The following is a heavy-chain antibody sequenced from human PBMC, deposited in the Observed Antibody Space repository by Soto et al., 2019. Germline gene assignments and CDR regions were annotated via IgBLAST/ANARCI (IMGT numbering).Heavy chain of an antibody. CDR3: ARQGITMIVVVVTDNWLDP. D-gene: IGHD3-22*01. V-gene: IGHV4-39*01. J-gene: IGHJ5*02. Sequence: SETLSLTCSVSGGSISSNNHYWGWIRQTPGKGLEWIGSIYYSGSTYYNPSLKSRVTISVDTSKNQFSLKLTSVTAADTAVYYCARQGITMIVVVVTDNWLDPWGQGTLVTVS. CDR2: IYYSGST. CDR1: GGSISSNNHY.